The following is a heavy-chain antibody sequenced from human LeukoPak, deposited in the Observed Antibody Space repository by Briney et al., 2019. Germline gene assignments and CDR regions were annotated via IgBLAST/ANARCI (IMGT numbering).Heavy chain of an antibody. D-gene: IGHD3-10*01. J-gene: IGHJ4*02. Sequence: SETLSLTCAVSGGSLSDNKFYWGWIRQSPGKGLQWIGSIYYSGTTYYNPSLKSRVTISVDTSKNQFSLNLSSVPASDTAVYYCARRGGSGRSFDYWGQGILVTVSS. CDR2: IYYSGTT. CDR3: ARRGGSGRSFDY. CDR1: GGSLSDNKFY. V-gene: IGHV4-39*01.